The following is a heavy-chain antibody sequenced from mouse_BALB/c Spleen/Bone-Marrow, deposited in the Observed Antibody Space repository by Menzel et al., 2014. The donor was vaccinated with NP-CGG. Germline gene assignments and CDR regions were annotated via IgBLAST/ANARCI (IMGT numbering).Heavy chain of an antibody. J-gene: IGHJ1*01. V-gene: IGHV7-1*02. CDR3: ARDYYGSSYWYFDV. Sequence: EVKLMESGGGLVQPGGSLRLSCATSGFTFGDFYMEWVRQPPGKRLEWIAASRNKANDYTTEYSASVKGRFIVSRDTSQSILYLQMNALRAEDTAIYYCARDYYGSSYWYFDVWGAGTTVTVSS. D-gene: IGHD1-1*01. CDR1: GFTFGDFY. CDR2: SRNKANDYTT.